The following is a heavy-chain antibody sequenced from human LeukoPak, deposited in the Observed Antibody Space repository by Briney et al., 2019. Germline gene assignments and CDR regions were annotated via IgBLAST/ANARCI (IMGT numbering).Heavy chain of an antibody. CDR2: INTDGSGT. V-gene: IGHV3-74*01. Sequence: GGSLRLSCAASGFTFSTYWMHWVRQAPGKGLVWVSRINTDGSGTNYADSAKGRFTISRDNAKNTLSLQMNSLRAEDTAVYYCARDFKRAPYSATGYSFDYWGQGTLVTVSS. CDR3: ARDFKRAPYSATGYSFDY. D-gene: IGHD5-12*01. J-gene: IGHJ4*02. CDR1: GFTFSTYW.